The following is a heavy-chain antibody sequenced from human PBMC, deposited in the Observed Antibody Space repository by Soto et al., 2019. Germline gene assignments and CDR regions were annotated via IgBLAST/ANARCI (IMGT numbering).Heavy chain of an antibody. CDR2: ISGSGGST. CDR1: GFTFSSYA. D-gene: IGHD3-10*01. CDR3: EKLVRGSAEVYGMDV. Sequence: EVQLLESGGGLVQPGGSLRLSCAASGFTFSSYAMSWVRQAPGKGLEWVSAISGSGGSTYYADSVKGRFTISRDNSKNTLYLQMNSQRAEDTAVYYCEKLVRGSAEVYGMDVWGQGTTVTVSS. J-gene: IGHJ6*02. V-gene: IGHV3-23*01.